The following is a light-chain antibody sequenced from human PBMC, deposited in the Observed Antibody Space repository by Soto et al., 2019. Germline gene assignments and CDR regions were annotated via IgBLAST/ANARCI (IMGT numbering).Light chain of an antibody. CDR3: QQYGSSPWT. CDR1: QSVSSSY. CDR2: GAS. Sequence: ETVLTQSPGTLSLSPGERATLSCRASQSVSSSYLAWYQQKPGQALRLLIYGASSRATGIPDRFSGSGSGTDFTLTISRLEPEDFAVYYCQQYGSSPWTFGQGTKVDIK. V-gene: IGKV3-20*01. J-gene: IGKJ1*01.